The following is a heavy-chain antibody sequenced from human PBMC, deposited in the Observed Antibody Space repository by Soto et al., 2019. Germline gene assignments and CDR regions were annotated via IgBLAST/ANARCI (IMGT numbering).Heavy chain of an antibody. Sequence: GGSLRLSCAASGFTFSDYYMSWIRQAPGKGLEWVSYISSSGSTIYYADSVKGRFTISRDNAKNSLYLQMNSLRAEDTAVYYCAREDSEEEPICFDYWGQGTLVTVSS. V-gene: IGHV3-11*01. J-gene: IGHJ4*02. D-gene: IGHD1-26*01. CDR2: ISSSGSTI. CDR3: AREDSEEEPICFDY. CDR1: GFTFSDYY.